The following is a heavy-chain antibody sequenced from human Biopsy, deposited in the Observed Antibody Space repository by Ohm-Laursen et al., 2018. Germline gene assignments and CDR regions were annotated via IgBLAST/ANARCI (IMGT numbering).Heavy chain of an antibody. Sequence: GSLRLSCAATGFHFSDYYMSWIRQAPGKGLEWVSTISGNSDIIYDTDSVKGRFTISRDNSKNTLYLQMNSLRADDTAVYYCALAAAQTVTHFDYWGQGTLVTVSS. CDR1: GFHFSDYY. CDR2: ISGNSDII. J-gene: IGHJ4*02. V-gene: IGHV3-23*01. D-gene: IGHD4-17*01. CDR3: ALAAAQTVTHFDY.